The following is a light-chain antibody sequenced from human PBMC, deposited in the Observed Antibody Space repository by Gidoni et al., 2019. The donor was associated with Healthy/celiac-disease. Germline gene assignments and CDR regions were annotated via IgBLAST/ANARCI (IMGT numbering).Light chain of an antibody. CDR3: AAWDDRLNARV. CDR1: SSNIGNNA. CDR2: YDD. Sequence: QSVLTQPPSVSEATRQRVTISCSGSSSNIGNNAVNWYQQLPGKAPKLLIYYDDLLPSGVSDRFSGSKSGTSASLAISGLQSEDEADYYCAAWDDRLNARVFGGGTKLTVL. J-gene: IGLJ3*02. V-gene: IGLV1-36*01.